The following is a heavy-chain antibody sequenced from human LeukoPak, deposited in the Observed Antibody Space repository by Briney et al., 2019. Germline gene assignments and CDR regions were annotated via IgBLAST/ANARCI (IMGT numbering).Heavy chain of an antibody. J-gene: IGHJ5*02. CDR3: ARDGVVRRRRITIFGVVRKFDP. D-gene: IGHD3-3*01. CDR1: GGSISSSSYY. CDR2: IYYSGST. Sequence: SETLSLTCTVSGGSISSSSYYWGWIRQPPGMGLEWIGSIYYSGSTYYNPSLKGRITIAVDTSKNQFSLKLSSVTAADTAVYYCARDGVVRRRRITIFGVVRKFDPWGQGTLDTVSS. V-gene: IGHV4-39*07.